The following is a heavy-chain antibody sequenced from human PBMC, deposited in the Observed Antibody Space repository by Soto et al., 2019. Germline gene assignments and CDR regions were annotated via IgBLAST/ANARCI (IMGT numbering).Heavy chain of an antibody. CDR3: ARINYYDSSGYEGGWFDP. CDR2: IYYSGST. D-gene: IGHD3-22*01. V-gene: IGHV4-61*01. CDR1: GGSVSSGSYY. J-gene: IGHJ5*02. Sequence: SETLSLTCTVSGGSVSSGSYYWSWIRQPPGKGLEWIGYIYYSGSTNYNPSLKSRVTISVDTSKNQFSLKLSSVTAADTAVYYCARINYYDSSGYEGGWFDPWGQGTLVTVS.